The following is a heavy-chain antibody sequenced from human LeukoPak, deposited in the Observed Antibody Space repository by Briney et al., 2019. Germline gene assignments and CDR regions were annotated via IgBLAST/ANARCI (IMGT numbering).Heavy chain of an antibody. Sequence: PGGSLRLSCAASGFTFSSYEMNWVRQAPGKGLEWVSYISSSGSTIYYADCVKGRFTISRDKAQNSLYLQMNSLRAEDTAVYYCAELGITMIGGVWGKGTTVTISS. CDR3: AELGITMIGGV. CDR2: ISSSGSTI. V-gene: IGHV3-48*03. J-gene: IGHJ6*04. D-gene: IGHD3-10*02. CDR1: GFTFSSYE.